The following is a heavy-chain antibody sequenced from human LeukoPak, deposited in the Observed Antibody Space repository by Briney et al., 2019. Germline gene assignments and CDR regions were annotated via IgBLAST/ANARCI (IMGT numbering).Heavy chain of an antibody. Sequence: SETLSLTCVVSGGSLSTHHWSWIRQSPGRGLEWIGYISDSGSTNYNPSLKSRVTISVDTSKNQFSLKVNSVTASDTAVYYCVRDRELYYWGQGILVTVSS. D-gene: IGHD1-26*01. V-gene: IGHV4-59*11. CDR2: ISDSGST. CDR1: GGSLSTHH. J-gene: IGHJ4*02. CDR3: VRDRELYY.